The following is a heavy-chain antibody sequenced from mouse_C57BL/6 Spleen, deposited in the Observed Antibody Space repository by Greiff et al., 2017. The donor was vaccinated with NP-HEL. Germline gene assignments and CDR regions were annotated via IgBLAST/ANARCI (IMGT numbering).Heavy chain of an antibody. J-gene: IGHJ2*01. V-gene: IGHV1-80*01. D-gene: IGHD2-2*01. Sequence: QVQLKESGAELVKPGASVKISCKASGYAFSSYWMNWVKQRPGKGLEWIGQIYPGDGDTTYNGKFKGKATLTADKSSSTAYMQLSSLTSEDAAVYFCARGATMVTTGDYFDCWGQGTTLTVSS. CDR2: IYPGDGDT. CDR3: ARGATMVTTGDYFDC. CDR1: GYAFSSYW.